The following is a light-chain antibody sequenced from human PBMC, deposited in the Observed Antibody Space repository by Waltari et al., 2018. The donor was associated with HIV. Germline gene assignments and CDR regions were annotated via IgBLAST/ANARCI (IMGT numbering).Light chain of an antibody. CDR3: QVWDSISDHVL. CDR1: DIGDKS. J-gene: IGLJ2*01. V-gene: IGLV3-21*04. CDR2: YDS. Sequence: SYVLTQPPSGSVAPGKTATITCGGNDIGDKSVHWYQQKPGQAPVLVIYYDSDRPSGIPERFSGSNSGNTATLTISRVEAGDEADYYCQVWDSISDHVLFGGGTKLTVL.